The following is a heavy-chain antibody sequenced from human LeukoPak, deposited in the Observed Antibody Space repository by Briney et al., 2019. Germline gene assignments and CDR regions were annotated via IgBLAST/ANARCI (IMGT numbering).Heavy chain of an antibody. Sequence: GGSLRLSCAASGFTFSSYEMNWVRQAPGKGLGWVSYISSSGSTIYYADSVKGRFTISRDNAKNSLYLQMNSLRAEDTAVYYCARDATVTTPIDYYYYGMDVWGQGTTVTVSS. J-gene: IGHJ6*02. D-gene: IGHD4-17*01. V-gene: IGHV3-48*03. CDR3: ARDATVTTPIDYYYYGMDV. CDR2: ISSSGSTI. CDR1: GFTFSSYE.